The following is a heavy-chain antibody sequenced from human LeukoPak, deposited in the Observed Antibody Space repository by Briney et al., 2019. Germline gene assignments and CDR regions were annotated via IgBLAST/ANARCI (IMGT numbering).Heavy chain of an antibody. CDR3: AKVAAAAFDY. CDR1: GFTFSSYG. Sequence: QSEGSLRLSCAASGFTFSSYGMHWVRQAPGKGLEWVAFIRYDGSNKYYADSVKGRFTISRDNSKNTLYLQMNSLRAEDTAVYYCAKVAAAAFDYWGQGTLVTVSS. D-gene: IGHD6-13*01. CDR2: IRYDGSNK. V-gene: IGHV3-30*02. J-gene: IGHJ4*02.